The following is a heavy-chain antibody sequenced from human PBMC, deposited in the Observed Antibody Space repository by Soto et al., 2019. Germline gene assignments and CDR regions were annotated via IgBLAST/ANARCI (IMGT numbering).Heavy chain of an antibody. CDR2: IKQDGSEQ. D-gene: IGHD3-10*01. CDR3: ARVAPYYYGSGSYYFDY. CDR1: GFTFSIYQ. V-gene: IGHV3-7*01. Sequence: EVQMVESGGGLVQPGGSLRLSCAASGFTFSIYQMNWVRQAPGKGLEWVANIKQDGSEQYYVDSVKGRFTISRDNAKNSLYLQMNSLRAEDTAVYYCARVAPYYYGSGSYYFDYWGQGTLVTVSS. J-gene: IGHJ4*02.